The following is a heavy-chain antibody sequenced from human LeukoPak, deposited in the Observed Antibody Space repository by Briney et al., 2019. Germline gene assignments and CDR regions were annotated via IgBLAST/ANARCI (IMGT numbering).Heavy chain of an antibody. D-gene: IGHD4-17*01. CDR3: TTDRYSVTRRYFDY. J-gene: IGHJ4*02. V-gene: IGHV3-15*01. CDR1: GFTFSNAW. Sequence: GGSLRLSCAASGFTFSNAWMSWVRQAPGKGLEWVGRIKSKTDGGTTDYAAPVKGRFTISRDDSKNTLYLQMNSLKTGDTAVYYCTTDRYSVTRRYFDYWGQGTLVTVSS. CDR2: IKSKTDGGTT.